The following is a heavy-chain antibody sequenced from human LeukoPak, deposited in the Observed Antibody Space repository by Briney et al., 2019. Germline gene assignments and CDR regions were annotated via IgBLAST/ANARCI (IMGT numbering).Heavy chain of an antibody. CDR1: GYSFTDFY. J-gene: IGHJ4*02. CDR2: INPNTAGT. Sequence: EASVTVSSKAYGYSFTDFYMHWVRQAPGQGLEWMGWINPNTAGTKYAQHFQGRVTMTRDTSISTAYMKLSRLRSDDTAVYYCTRDRGGNDYWGQGTLVTVSS. CDR3: TRDRGGNDY. D-gene: IGHD2-15*01. V-gene: IGHV1-2*02.